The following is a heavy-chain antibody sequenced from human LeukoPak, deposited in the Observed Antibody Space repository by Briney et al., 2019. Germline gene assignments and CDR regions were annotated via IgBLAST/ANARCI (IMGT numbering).Heavy chain of an antibody. D-gene: IGHD4-23*01. CDR3: ARHTTVVPPHYFDY. CDR1: GGSISSYY. Sequence: PSETLSLTCTVSGGSISSYYWSWIRQPPGKGLEWIGYIYYSGSTNYNPSLKSRVTISLDTSKNQISLELSSVTAADTAVYYCARHTTVVPPHYFDYWGQGTLVTVSS. V-gene: IGHV4-59*08. J-gene: IGHJ4*02. CDR2: IYYSGST.